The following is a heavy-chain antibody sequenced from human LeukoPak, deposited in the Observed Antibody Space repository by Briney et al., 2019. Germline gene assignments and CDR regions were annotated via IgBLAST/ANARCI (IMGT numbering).Heavy chain of an antibody. Sequence: ASVKVSCKASGYTFTGYYMHWVRQAPGQGLEWMGWIYPNSGGTNYAQKFQGRVTMTRDTSISTAYMELSRLRSDDTAVYYCARGAYYYDSSGYYWGFDYWGQGTLVTVSS. CDR1: GYTFTGYY. D-gene: IGHD3-22*01. J-gene: IGHJ4*02. CDR3: ARGAYYYDSSGYYWGFDY. V-gene: IGHV1-2*02. CDR2: IYPNSGGT.